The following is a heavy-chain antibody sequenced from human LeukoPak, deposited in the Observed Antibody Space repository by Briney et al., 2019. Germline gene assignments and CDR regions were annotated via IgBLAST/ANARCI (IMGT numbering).Heavy chain of an antibody. CDR3: ARGGAYTYGYY. Sequence: ASVKVSCKASGYTFTDYYIHWVRQAPGQGLEWMGWISPNSGSTNYARKFQGRVTMTRDTSISTAYMELSSLRSDDTAVYYCARGGAYTYGYYWGQGTLVTVSS. V-gene: IGHV1-2*02. D-gene: IGHD5-18*01. CDR2: ISPNSGST. CDR1: GYTFTDYY. J-gene: IGHJ4*02.